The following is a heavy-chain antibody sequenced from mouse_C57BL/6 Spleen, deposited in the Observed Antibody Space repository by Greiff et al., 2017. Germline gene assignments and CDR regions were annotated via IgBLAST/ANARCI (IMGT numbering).Heavy chain of an antibody. J-gene: IGHJ4*01. D-gene: IGHD1-1*02. CDR2: IHPNSGST. V-gene: IGHV1-64*01. CDR3: AGTYGYAMDY. CDR1: GYTFTSYW. Sequence: QVQLQQPGAELVKPGASVKLSCKASGYTFTSYWMHWVKQRPGQGLEWIGMIHPNSGSTNYNEKFKNKATLTVDKSSSTAYMQLSSLTSEDSAVYYCAGTYGYAMDYWGQGTSVTVSS.